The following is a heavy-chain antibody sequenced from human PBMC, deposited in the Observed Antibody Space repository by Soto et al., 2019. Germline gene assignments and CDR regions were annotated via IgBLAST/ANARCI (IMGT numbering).Heavy chain of an antibody. V-gene: IGHV3-23*01. D-gene: IGHD2-2*01. CDR1: GFTFSSYA. Sequence: TGGSLRLSCAASGFTFSSYAMTWVRQAPGKGLECVSVISGSGTSTYYAESVKGRFTISRDNSKNTLYLQMNSLRAEDTTVYFCAKWLCLPGSTSCYARLGMDVWGQGTTVTVSS. J-gene: IGHJ6*02. CDR2: ISGSGTST. CDR3: AKWLCLPGSTSCYARLGMDV.